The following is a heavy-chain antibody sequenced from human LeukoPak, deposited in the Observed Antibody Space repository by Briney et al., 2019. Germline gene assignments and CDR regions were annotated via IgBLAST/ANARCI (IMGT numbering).Heavy chain of an antibody. CDR2: IYYSGST. CDR3: ARDCTSCHRAANYGMDV. CDR1: GGSISSYY. Sequence: SETLSLTCTVSGGSISSYYWSWIRQPPGKGLEWIGYIYYSGSTNYNPSLKSRVTISVDTSKNQFSLKLSSVTAADTAVYYCARDCTSCHRAANYGMDVWGQGTTVTVSS. D-gene: IGHD2-2*01. V-gene: IGHV4-59*01. J-gene: IGHJ6*02.